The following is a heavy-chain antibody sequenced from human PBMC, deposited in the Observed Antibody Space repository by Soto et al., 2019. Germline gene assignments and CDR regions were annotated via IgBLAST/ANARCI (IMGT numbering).Heavy chain of an antibody. V-gene: IGHV4-59*08. CDR1: GGSISSYY. CDR2: IYYSGST. J-gene: IGHJ6*03. Sequence: SEILSLTCTVSGGSISSYYWSWIRQPPGKGLEWIGYIYYSGSTNYNPSLKSRVTISVDTSKNQFSLKLSSVTAADTAVYYCARTTRRYMDVWGKGTTVTVSS. D-gene: IGHD1-1*01. CDR3: ARTTRRYMDV.